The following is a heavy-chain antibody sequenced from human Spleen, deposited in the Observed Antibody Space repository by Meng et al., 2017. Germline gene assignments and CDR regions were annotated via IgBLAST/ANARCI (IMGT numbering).Heavy chain of an antibody. CDR1: GFTFSSYA. V-gene: IGHV3-30*04. D-gene: IGHD6-19*01. CDR3: ARDGTHEYRWLALNIAGYYYGMDV. Sequence: GESLKISCAASGFTFSSYAMHWVRQAPGKGLEWVAVISYDGSNKYYADSVKGRFTISRDNSKNTLYLQMNSLRAEDTAVYYCARDGTHEYRWLALNIAGYYYGMDVWGQGTTVTVSS. CDR2: ISYDGSNK. J-gene: IGHJ6*02.